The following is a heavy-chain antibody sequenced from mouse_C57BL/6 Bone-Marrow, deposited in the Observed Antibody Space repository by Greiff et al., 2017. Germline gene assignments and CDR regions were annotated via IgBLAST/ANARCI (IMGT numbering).Heavy chain of an antibody. Sequence: EVKLVESEGGLVQPGSSMKLSCTASGFTFSDYYMAWVRQVPGKGLEWVANINYDGSSTYYLDYLKSRFIISRDNATNILYLQMGSLKSEDTATYYCTRCYDDYFDYWGQGTMVTVSA. J-gene: IGHJ3*01. V-gene: IGHV5-16*01. CDR1: GFTFSDYY. D-gene: IGHD2-4*01. CDR2: INYDGSST. CDR3: TRCYDDYFDY.